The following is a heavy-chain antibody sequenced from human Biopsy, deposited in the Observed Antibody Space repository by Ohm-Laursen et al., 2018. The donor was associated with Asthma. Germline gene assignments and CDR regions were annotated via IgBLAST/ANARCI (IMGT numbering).Heavy chain of an antibody. CDR2: INPNSGGT. V-gene: IGHV1-2*06. D-gene: IGHD2-21*01. J-gene: IGHJ4*02. CDR3: ARSFVLGIPDY. Sequence: SVKVSFKASGYTFTGYYMHWVRQAPGQGLEWMGRINPNSGGTNYAQKFQGRVTMTRDTSISTAYMELSRLRSDDTAVYYCARSFVLGIPDYWGQGTLVTVSS. CDR1: GYTFTGYY.